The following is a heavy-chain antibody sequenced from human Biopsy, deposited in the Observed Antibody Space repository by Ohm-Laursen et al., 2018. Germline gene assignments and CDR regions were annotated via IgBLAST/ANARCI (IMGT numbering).Heavy chain of an antibody. D-gene: IGHD2/OR15-2a*01. J-gene: IGHJ3*01. CDR2: IKRDGSQS. V-gene: IGHV3-7*01. Sequence: GSLRLSCSASGFTFGTYWMTWVRQAPGKGLEWVANIKRDGSQSNHADSVKGRFTISRDNAKNSLYLQMNSLRAEDTAVYYCTRDTTYYAGTTYYDALDVWGQGTTVTVSS. CDR1: GFTFGTYW. CDR3: TRDTTYYAGTTYYDALDV.